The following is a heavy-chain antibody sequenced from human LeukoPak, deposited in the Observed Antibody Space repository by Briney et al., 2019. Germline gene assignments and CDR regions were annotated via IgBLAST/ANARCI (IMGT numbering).Heavy chain of an antibody. Sequence: NTSETLSLTCIVSGYSLSSDYCWGWIRQAPGEGLEWIGSFSHRGSPYYNPSLQSRVTMSADTPHNQSTLMLSSVTAANTAMYYCARDGGFYHTASPNSWFDPWGQGMLVTVSS. V-gene: IGHV4-38-2*02. CDR1: GYSLSSDYC. J-gene: IGHJ5*02. D-gene: IGHD2/OR15-2a*01. CDR3: ARDGGFYHTASPNSWFDP. CDR2: FSHRGSP.